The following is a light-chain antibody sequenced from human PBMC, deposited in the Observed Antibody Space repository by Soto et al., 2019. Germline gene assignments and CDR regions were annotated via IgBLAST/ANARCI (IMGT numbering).Light chain of an antibody. V-gene: IGKV1-5*03. CDR1: RNIGSW. CDR3: QQHSNYPIT. CDR2: RAS. J-gene: IGKJ4*01. Sequence: DIQMTQSPSTLSASVGDRVTITCRASRNIGSWLAWYQQKAGKAPNLLIYRASILDTGVPSRFTGSASGTEFTLTISSLQPDDFATYYCQQHSNYPITFGGGTKVE.